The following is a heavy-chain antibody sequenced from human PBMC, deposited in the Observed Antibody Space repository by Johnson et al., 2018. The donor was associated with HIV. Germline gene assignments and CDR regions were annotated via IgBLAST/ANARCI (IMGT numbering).Heavy chain of an antibody. J-gene: IGHJ3*02. D-gene: IGHD3-22*01. Sequence: VQLVESGGGLVKPGGSLRLSCAASGFTFSSYAMSWVRQAPGKGLEWVSAIGTAGDTYYPGSVKGRFTISRDNSKNTLYLQMDGLRPEDTAVYYCAKGFYDSSGTDSFHIWGQGTMVTVSS. CDR3: AKGFYDSSGTDSFHI. V-gene: IGHV3-23*04. CDR1: GFTFSSYA. CDR2: IGTAGDT.